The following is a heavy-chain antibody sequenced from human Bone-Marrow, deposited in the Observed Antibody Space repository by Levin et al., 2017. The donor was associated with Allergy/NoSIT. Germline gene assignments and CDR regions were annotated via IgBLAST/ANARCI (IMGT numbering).Heavy chain of an antibody. CDR1: GGSISSGGYY. V-gene: IGHV4-31*03. CDR2: IYYSGST. Sequence: SETLSLTCTVSGGSISSGGYYWSWIRQHPGKGLEWIGYIYYSGSTYYNPSLKSRVTISVDTSKNQFSLKLSSVTAADTAVYYCARGGRGLVVVPAAIPQGATNWFDPWGQGTLVTVSS. J-gene: IGHJ5*02. CDR3: ARGGRGLVVVPAAIPQGATNWFDP. D-gene: IGHD2-2*01.